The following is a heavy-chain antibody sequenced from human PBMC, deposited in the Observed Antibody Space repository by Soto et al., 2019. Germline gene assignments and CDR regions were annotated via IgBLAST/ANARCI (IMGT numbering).Heavy chain of an antibody. CDR2: LSGSGGST. D-gene: IGHD3-9*01. CDR3: AKGLTPRYFDWFGAFDI. CDR1: GFTFSSYA. J-gene: IGHJ3*02. V-gene: IGHV3-23*01. Sequence: EVQLLESGGGLVQPGGSLRLSCAASGFTFSSYAMSWVRQAPGKGLEWVSALSGSGGSTYYADSVKGRFTISRANSKNTLYLQMNSLRAEDTAVYYCAKGLTPRYFDWFGAFDIWGQGTMVTVSS.